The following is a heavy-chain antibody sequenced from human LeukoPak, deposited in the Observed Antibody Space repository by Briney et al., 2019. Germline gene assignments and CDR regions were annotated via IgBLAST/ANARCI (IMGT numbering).Heavy chain of an antibody. CDR1: GFTFDDYG. CDR3: ARVRRNVLRFWKPEDYAFDI. CDR2: INWNGGST. D-gene: IGHD3-3*01. J-gene: IGHJ3*02. V-gene: IGHV3-20*04. Sequence: PGGSLRLSCAASGFTFDDYGMSWVRQAPGKGLEWVSGINWNGGSTGYADSVKGRFTISRDNAKNSLYLQMNSLRAEDTALYYCARVRRNVLRFWKPEDYAFDIWGQGTMVTVSS.